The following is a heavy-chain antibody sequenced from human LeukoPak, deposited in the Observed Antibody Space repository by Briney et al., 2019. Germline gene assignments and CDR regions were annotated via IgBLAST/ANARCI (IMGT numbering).Heavy chain of an antibody. CDR1: GFTFTSYW. D-gene: IGHD3-22*01. J-gene: IGHJ3*02. V-gene: IGHV3-7*01. CDR3: ASADSSGYMGDAFDI. CDR2: IKENGNEQ. Sequence: PGGSLRLSCEASGFTFTSYWMSWVRQAPGKGPEWVAHIKENGNEQYYADSVKGRFTISRDNVKQSLGLQMNSLRVEDTAVYYCASADSSGYMGDAFDIWGQGTMVTVSS.